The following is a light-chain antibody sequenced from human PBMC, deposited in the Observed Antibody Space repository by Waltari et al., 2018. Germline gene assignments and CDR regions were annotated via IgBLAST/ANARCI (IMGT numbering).Light chain of an antibody. CDR1: QGISSY. V-gene: IGKV1-9*01. Sequence: IQLTQSPSSLSASVGDRVTITCRSSQGISSYLAWYQQKPGKTTNLLIYAASTLQSGVPSRFSGSGSVTDFTLTFSSLQPEDFATYYCQQLNSYPLFTFGPGTKVDIK. CDR2: AAS. CDR3: QQLNSYPLFT. J-gene: IGKJ3*01.